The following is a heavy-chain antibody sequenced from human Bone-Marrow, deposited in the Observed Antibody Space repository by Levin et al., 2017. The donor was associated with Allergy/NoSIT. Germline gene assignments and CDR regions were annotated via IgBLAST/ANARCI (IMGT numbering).Heavy chain of an antibody. CDR3: ARGRPGTTIMDV. CDR1: GFTFSNYD. J-gene: IGHJ6*02. D-gene: IGHD1-7*01. Sequence: GGSLRLSCAASGFTFSNYDMHWVRQGIGKGLEWVSVIGTAGDTYYPASVKGRFTISRENAKNSLYLQMNSLRAGDTAVYYCARGRPGTTIMDVWGQGTTVTVSS. V-gene: IGHV3-13*01. CDR2: IGTAGDT.